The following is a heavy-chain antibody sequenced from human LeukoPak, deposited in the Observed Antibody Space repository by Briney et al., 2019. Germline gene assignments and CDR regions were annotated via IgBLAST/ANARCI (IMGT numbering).Heavy chain of an antibody. CDR2: ISSSGSTI. CDR3: AREGSYYDSSGYPRPLDY. J-gene: IGHJ4*02. D-gene: IGHD3-22*01. Sequence: GGSLRLSCAASGFTFSSYSMNWVRQAPGKGLEWVSYISSSGSTIYYADSVKGRFTISRDNAKNSLYLQMNSLRAEDTAVYYCAREGSYYDSSGYPRPLDYWGQGTLVTVSS. V-gene: IGHV3-48*04. CDR1: GFTFSSYS.